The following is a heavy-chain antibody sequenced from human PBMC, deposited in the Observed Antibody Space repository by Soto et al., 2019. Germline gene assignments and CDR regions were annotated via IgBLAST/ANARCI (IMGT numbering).Heavy chain of an antibody. CDR2: INPNGGVT. CDR1: GDSFNDYY. J-gene: IGHJ6*03. CDR3: ARESGGATATLDYYYFYMDV. Sequence: QVQLVQSGAEVRKPGASVTVSCRSSGDSFNDYYIHWVRQAPGQGFEWMGWINPNGGVTKDATKLQGGVSMTRDTSIRTVYMQLSRLRSDDPAVYYCARESGGATATLDYYYFYMDVWGTGTTVTVSS. V-gene: IGHV1-2*02. D-gene: IGHD1-26*01.